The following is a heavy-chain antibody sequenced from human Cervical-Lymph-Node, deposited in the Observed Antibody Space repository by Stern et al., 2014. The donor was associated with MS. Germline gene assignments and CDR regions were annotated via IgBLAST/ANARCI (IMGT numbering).Heavy chain of an antibody. CDR2: SSVYNGNK. CDR1: GYTFTSYG. V-gene: IGHV1-18*01. Sequence: QVQLVQSGAEVKKPGASVKVSCKASGYTFTSYGISWARQASGQGLEWMGWSSVYNGNKNYAQKLQGRVTMTRNTSTSTAYMELRGLRSDDTAVYYCARGLPYRGFWSGYLDYWGQGTLVTVSS. CDR3: ARGLPYRGFWSGYLDY. D-gene: IGHD3-3*01. J-gene: IGHJ4*02.